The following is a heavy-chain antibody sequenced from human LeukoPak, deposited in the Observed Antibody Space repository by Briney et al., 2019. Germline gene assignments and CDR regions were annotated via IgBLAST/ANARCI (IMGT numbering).Heavy chain of an antibody. D-gene: IGHD3-22*01. CDR2: ISNNGGYT. V-gene: IGHV3-23*01. Sequence: GGSLRLSCAASGFTFSSSAMSWVRQAPGKGLEWVSAISNNGGYTYYADSVQGRFTIARDNSKSTLCLQMNSLRAEDTAVYYCAKVPAKYYYDSPDYWGQGTLVTVSS. CDR1: GFTFSSSA. CDR3: AKVPAKYYYDSPDY. J-gene: IGHJ4*02.